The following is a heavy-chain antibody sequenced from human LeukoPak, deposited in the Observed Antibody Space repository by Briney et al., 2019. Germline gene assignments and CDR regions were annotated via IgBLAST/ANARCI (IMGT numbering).Heavy chain of an antibody. Sequence: SQTLSLTCTVSGGSISSGSYYWSWIRQPAGKGLEWIGRIYTSGSTNYNPSLKSRVTISVDTSKNQFSLKLRSVTAADTAVYYCARRRTIFGVAIDYWGQGTLVTVSS. V-gene: IGHV4-61*02. D-gene: IGHD3-3*01. CDR2: IYTSGST. CDR3: ARRRTIFGVAIDY. CDR1: GGSISSGSYY. J-gene: IGHJ4*02.